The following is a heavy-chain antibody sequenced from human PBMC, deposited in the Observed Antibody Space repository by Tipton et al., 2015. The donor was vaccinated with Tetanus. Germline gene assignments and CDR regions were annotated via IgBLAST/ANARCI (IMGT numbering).Heavy chain of an antibody. Sequence: SLRLSCAASGFTFSSYSMNWVRQAPGKGLEWVSSISSSSSYIYYADSVKGRFTISRDNAKNSLCLQMNSLRAEDTAVYYCARVCSSGWYGNDAFDIWGQGTMVTVSS. CDR2: ISSSSSYI. CDR3: ARVCSSGWYGNDAFDI. D-gene: IGHD6-19*01. J-gene: IGHJ3*02. V-gene: IGHV3-21*01. CDR1: GFTFSSYS.